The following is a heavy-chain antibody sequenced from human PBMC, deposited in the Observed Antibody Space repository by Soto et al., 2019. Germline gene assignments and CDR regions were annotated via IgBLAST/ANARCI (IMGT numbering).Heavy chain of an antibody. CDR3: ARAAIPSYYYYHSMDV. J-gene: IGHJ6*02. CDR2: IIPIFGTA. D-gene: IGHD2-2*01. V-gene: IGHV1-69*01. Sequence: QVQLVQSGAEVKKPGSSVKVSCKASGGTFSSYAISWVRQAPGQGIEWMGGIIPIFGTANYAQKFQDRVTITADEYTSTADMELRRLRSEDTAVYYCARAAIPSYYYYHSMDVWGQGTTVTVSS. CDR1: GGTFSSYA.